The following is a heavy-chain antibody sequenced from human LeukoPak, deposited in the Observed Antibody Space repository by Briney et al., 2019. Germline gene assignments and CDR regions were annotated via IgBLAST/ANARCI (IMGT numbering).Heavy chain of an antibody. D-gene: IGHD1-26*01. Sequence: PSETLSLTCTVSGASITNHFWTWIRQSPEKGLEWMGYIHHSGNTNYNPSLNSRVTISVDTSMSQFSLKLTSVTAADTAIYYCARGGPEDGNRRYYIDYWGQGTLVTVSS. V-gene: IGHV4-59*11. CDR1: GASITNHF. CDR3: ARGGPEDGNRRYYIDY. CDR2: IHHSGNT. J-gene: IGHJ4*02.